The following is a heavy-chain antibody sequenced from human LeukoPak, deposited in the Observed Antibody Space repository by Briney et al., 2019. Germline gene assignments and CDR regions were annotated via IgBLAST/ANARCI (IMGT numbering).Heavy chain of an antibody. D-gene: IGHD2-2*01. J-gene: IGHJ5*02. CDR3: ARIHSPYCSSTSCYRGYNWFDP. Sequence: SETLSLTCTVSGGSISSSSYYWGWIRQPPGKGLEWIGSIYYSGSTYYNPSLKSRVTISVDTSKNQFSLKLSSVTAADTAVYYCARIHSPYCSSTSCYRGYNWFDPWGQGTLVTVSS. V-gene: IGHV4-39*07. CDR1: GGSISSSSYY. CDR2: IYYSGST.